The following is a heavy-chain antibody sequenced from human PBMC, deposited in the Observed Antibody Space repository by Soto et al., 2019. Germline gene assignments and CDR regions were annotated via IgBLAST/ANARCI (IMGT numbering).Heavy chain of an antibody. Sequence: QVPLVQSGAEVKKPGASVKVSCKASGYTFTSHGISWVRQAPGQGLEWMGWISTYNGNTNYAQKLQGRVTMITDTSTTTAYMDLRSLRSDDTAVYYCARAQVATGGYYYLWRVSNFDYWGQGTLVTVSS. CDR2: ISTYNGNT. V-gene: IGHV1-18*04. CDR1: GYTFTSHG. D-gene: IGHD3-22*01. J-gene: IGHJ4*02. CDR3: ARAQVATGGYYYLWRVSNFDY.